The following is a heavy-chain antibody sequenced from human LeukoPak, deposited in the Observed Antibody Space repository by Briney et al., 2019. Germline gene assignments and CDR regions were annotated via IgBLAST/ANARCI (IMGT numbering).Heavy chain of an antibody. J-gene: IGHJ4*02. CDR3: ARALWQAFDY. V-gene: IGHV3-23*01. D-gene: IGHD2-21*01. CDR1: GFTFSSYA. Sequence: GGSLRLSCAASGFTFSSYAMSWVRQAPGKGLEWVSGISGSGDNTYYADSVKGRFTISRDNSKNTLYLQMNSLRAEDTAVYYCARALWQAFDYWGQGTLVTVSS. CDR2: ISGSGDNT.